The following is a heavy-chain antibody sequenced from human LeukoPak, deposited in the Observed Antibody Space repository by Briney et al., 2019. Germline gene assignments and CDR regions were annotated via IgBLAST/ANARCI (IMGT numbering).Heavy chain of an antibody. J-gene: IGHJ4*02. D-gene: IGHD3-22*01. CDR2: IIPIFGTA. Sequence: SVKVSCKXSGGTFSSYAISWVRQSPGQGLEWMGRIIPIFGTANYAQKFQGRVTITTDESTSTAYMELSSLRSEDTAVYYCASCRYYYDSSGYCPFDYWGQGTLVTVSS. V-gene: IGHV1-69*05. CDR1: GGTFSSYA. CDR3: ASCRYYYDSSGYCPFDY.